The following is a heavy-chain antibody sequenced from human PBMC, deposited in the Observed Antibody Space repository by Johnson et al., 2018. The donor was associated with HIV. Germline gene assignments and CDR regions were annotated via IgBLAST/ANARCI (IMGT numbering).Heavy chain of an antibody. Sequence: QVQLVESGGGVVQPGRSLRLSCAASGFTFSSYAMHWVRQAPGKGLEWVAVISYDGSNNYYADSVKGRFTISRDNSQNTLYLQMHSLTGEDTAIYYCAAGGGDCYPSHWGFCAFDIWGRGTMVTVSS. CDR1: GFTFSSYA. V-gene: IGHV3-30*04. CDR3: AAGGGDCYPSHWGFCAFDI. J-gene: IGHJ3*02. CDR2: ISYDGSNN. D-gene: IGHD2-21*01.